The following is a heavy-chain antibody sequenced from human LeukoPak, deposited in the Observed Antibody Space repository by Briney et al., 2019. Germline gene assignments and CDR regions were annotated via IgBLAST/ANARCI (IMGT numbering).Heavy chain of an antibody. CDR2: IYHSGST. Sequence: SETLSLTCAVSGVSISSNLWWTWVRQPPGKGLEWIGSIYHSGSTYYNPSLKSRVTISVDTSKNQFSLKLSSVTAADTAVYYCARVDWLANHYYYMDVWGKGTTVTVSS. CDR1: GVSISSNLW. CDR3: ARVDWLANHYYYMDV. J-gene: IGHJ6*03. V-gene: IGHV4-4*02. D-gene: IGHD2-21*01.